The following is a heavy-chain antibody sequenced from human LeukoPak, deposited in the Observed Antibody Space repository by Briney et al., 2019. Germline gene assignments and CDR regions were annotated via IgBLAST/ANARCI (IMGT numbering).Heavy chain of an antibody. D-gene: IGHD3-10*01. CDR1: GFTVSSIY. Sequence: GGSLRLSCAASGFTVSSIYMSWVRQAPGKGLEWVSVIYSGGSTYYADSVKGRFTISRDNSKNTLYLQMNSLRAEDTAVYYCARDLDATGSGTDYWGQGTLVTVSS. CDR3: ARDLDATGSGTDY. V-gene: IGHV3-66*01. CDR2: IYSGGST. J-gene: IGHJ4*02.